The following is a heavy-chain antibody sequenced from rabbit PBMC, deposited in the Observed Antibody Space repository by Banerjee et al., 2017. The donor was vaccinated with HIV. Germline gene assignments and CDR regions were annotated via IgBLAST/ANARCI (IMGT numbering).Heavy chain of an antibody. CDR1: GFSFSSTHW. J-gene: IGHJ6*01. D-gene: IGHD6-1*01. V-gene: IGHV1S40*01. Sequence: QSLEESGGDLVKPGASLTLTCTASGFSFSSTHWICWVRQAPGKGLEWIACIYTSSDNTYYASWAKGRFTISKTSSTTVTLQMTSLTAADTATYFCARSIYSTYAYVGDAYARMDFWGPGTLVTVS. CDR2: IYTSSDNT. CDR3: ARSIYSTYAYVGDAYARMDF.